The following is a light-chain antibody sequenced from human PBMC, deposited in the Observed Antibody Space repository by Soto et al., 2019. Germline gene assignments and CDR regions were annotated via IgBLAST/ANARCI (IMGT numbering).Light chain of an antibody. J-gene: IGLJ1*01. CDR1: SSDVGAYNY. V-gene: IGLV2-11*01. CDR3: CSYAGSYTHV. CDR2: DVS. Sequence: QSALTQPRSVSGSPGQSVTFSCTGTSSDVGAYNYVSWYQHHPGKAPKLMIYDVSKRPSGVPDRFSGSKSGNTASLTISGLQAEDEADYYCCSYAGSYTHVFGTGTKLTVL.